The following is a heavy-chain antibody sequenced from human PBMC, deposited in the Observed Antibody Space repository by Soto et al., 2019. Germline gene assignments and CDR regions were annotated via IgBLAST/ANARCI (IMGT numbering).Heavy chain of an antibody. CDR3: ERGRFHYYGMDV. CDR1: GYIFSNYW. Sequence: PGESLKISCKGSGYIFSNYWIAWVRQMPGRGLEWMGIIYPGDSDTRYSPSFQGQVTISADKSISTAYLQWSSLKASDSAMYYFERGRFHYYGMDVWGQGTTVTVS. J-gene: IGHJ6*02. V-gene: IGHV5-51*01. CDR2: IYPGDSDT. D-gene: IGHD3-10*01.